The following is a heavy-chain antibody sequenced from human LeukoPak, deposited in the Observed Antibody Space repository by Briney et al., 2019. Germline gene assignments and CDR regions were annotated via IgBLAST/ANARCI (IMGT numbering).Heavy chain of an antibody. J-gene: IGHJ4*02. CDR2: ISGGSGKT. D-gene: IGHD5-12*01. CDR3: AKHGRGNNSRDYFDY. CDR1: GFTFSTYW. V-gene: IGHV3-23*01. Sequence: GGSLRLSCAASGFTFSTYWMTWVRQAPGKGLEWVSTISGGSGKTYYTDSVKGRFTISRDHSENTLYLQMNSLRAEDTAVYHCAKHGRGNNSRDYFDYWGQGTLVTVSS.